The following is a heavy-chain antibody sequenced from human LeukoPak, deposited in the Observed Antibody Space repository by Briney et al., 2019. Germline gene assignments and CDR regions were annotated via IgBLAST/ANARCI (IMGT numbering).Heavy chain of an antibody. V-gene: IGHV4-34*01. CDR3: ARRTDTRGYRRFDY. D-gene: IGHD5-18*01. CDR1: GGSFSGYY. J-gene: IGHJ4*02. Sequence: PSETLSLTCAVYGGSFSGYYWSWIRQPPGKGLEWIGEINHSGNANYNPSLKSRVTISVDTSKNQFSLKLSSVTAADTAVYYCARRTDTRGYRRFDYWGQGTLVTVSS. CDR2: INHSGNA.